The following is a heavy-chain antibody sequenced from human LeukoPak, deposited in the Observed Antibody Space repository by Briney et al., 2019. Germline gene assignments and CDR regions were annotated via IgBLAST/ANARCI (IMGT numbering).Heavy chain of an antibody. CDR3: ARSIGRQQLVRGWFDP. V-gene: IGHV4-34*01. CDR1: GGSISSYY. J-gene: IGHJ5*02. CDR2: INHSGST. Sequence: PSETLSLTCTVSGGSISSYYWSWIRQPPGKGLEWIGEINHSGSTNYNPSLKSRVTISVDTSKNQFSLKLSSVTAADTAVYYCARSIGRQQLVRGWFDPWGQGTLVTVSS. D-gene: IGHD6-13*01.